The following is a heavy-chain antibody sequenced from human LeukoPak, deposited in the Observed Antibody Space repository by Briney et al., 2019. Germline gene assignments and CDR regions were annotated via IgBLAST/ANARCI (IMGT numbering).Heavy chain of an antibody. J-gene: IGHJ3*02. Sequence: PSETLSLTCTVSGGSISSYYWSWIRQPPGKGLEWIGYIYYSGSTNYNPSLKSRVTISVDTSKNQFSLKLSSVTAADTAVYYCVRDSRGQQLPLSIWGQGTMVTVSS. D-gene: IGHD6-13*01. CDR1: GGSISSYY. V-gene: IGHV4-59*01. CDR3: VRDSRGQQLPLSI. CDR2: IYYSGST.